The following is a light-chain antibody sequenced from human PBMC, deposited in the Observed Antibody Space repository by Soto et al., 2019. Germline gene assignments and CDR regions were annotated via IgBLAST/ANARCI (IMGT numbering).Light chain of an antibody. CDR1: SSNIGDNT. CDR3: AAWDDSLNGHVV. J-gene: IGLJ2*01. V-gene: IGLV1-44*01. Sequence: QSVLTQPPSASGTPGQRVTISCSGSSSNIGDNTVNWYQQLPGTAPKLLIYSNNQRPSGVPDRFSGSKSGTSASLAISGLRSEAEADDYCAAWDDSLNGHVVFGGGTKLTVL. CDR2: SNN.